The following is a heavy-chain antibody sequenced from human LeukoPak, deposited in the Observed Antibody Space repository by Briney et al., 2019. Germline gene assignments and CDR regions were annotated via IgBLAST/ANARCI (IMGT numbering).Heavy chain of an antibody. D-gene: IGHD3-22*01. CDR3: AKEPYDSSGYYYDY. CDR2: IYHSGST. J-gene: IGHJ4*02. CDR1: GGSISSGGYS. V-gene: IGHV4-30-2*01. Sequence: PSQTLSLTCAVSGGSISSGGYSWSWIRQPPGKGLEWIGYIYHSGSTYYNPSLKSRVTISVDRSKNQFSPKLSSVTAADTAVYYCAKEPYDSSGYYYDYWGQGTLVTVSS.